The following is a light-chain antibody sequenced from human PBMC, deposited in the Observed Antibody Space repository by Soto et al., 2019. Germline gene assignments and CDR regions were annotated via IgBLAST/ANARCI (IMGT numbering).Light chain of an antibody. V-gene: IGKV3-20*01. Sequence: EIVLTQSPGTLSLSPGDRATLSCRTSQSVSSSDLAWYQQKPGQAPKLLIYGASTRATGIPDRFSGSGSATDFTLTISRLEPEDFAVYYCQQYGGSPLYTFGQGNKLEIK. CDR2: GAS. CDR1: QSVSSSD. CDR3: QQYGGSPLYT. J-gene: IGKJ2*01.